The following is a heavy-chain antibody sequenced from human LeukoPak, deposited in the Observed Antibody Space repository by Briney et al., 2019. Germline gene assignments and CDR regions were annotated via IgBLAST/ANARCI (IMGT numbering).Heavy chain of an antibody. D-gene: IGHD3-22*01. CDR3: ARDSGRRGESESGYYDY. CDR2: IKQDGSEK. J-gene: IGHJ4*02. V-gene: IGHV3-7*01. CDR1: GFTFSSHW. Sequence: GGSLRLSCAASGFTFSSHWMSWFRKAPGKGLELVANIKQDGSEKYYVDSVKGRFTISRDNAKNSLYLQTSSLRGEDTAVYYCARDSGRRGESESGYYDYWGQGTLVTVSS.